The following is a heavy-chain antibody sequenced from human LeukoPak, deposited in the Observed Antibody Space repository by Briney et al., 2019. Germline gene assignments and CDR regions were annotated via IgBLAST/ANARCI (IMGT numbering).Heavy chain of an antibody. D-gene: IGHD2-15*01. CDR3: TRDTRLTRGYCSGGSCRAFDI. CDR2: IRSKAYGGTT. J-gene: IGHJ3*02. V-gene: IGHV3-49*04. CDR1: GFTFGDYA. Sequence: TGGSLRLSCTASGFTFGDYAMSWVRQAPGKGLEWVGFIRSKAYGGTTEYAASVKGRFTISRDDSKSIAYLQMDSLKTEDKAVYYCTRDTRLTRGYCSGGSCRAFDIWGQGTMVTVSS.